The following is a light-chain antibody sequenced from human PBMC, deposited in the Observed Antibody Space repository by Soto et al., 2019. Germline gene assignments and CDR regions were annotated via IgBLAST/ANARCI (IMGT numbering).Light chain of an antibody. CDR1: SSDVGGYNY. J-gene: IGLJ3*02. V-gene: IGLV2-11*01. CDR3: CSFAGSYTWV. Sequence: QSALTQPHSVSGSPGQSVTISCTGTSSDVGGYNYVSWYQQYPGKAPKLIIYDVSKRPSGVPDRFSGSKSGNTASLTISGLQTEDEAHYSCCSFAGSYTWVFGGGTQLTVL. CDR2: DVS.